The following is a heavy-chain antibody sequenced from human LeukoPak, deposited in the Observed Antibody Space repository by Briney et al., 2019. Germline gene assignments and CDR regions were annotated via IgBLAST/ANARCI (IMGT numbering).Heavy chain of an antibody. Sequence: ASVKVSCKASGYTFTGYVMHWVRQAPGQGLEWMGWINPNSGGTNCAQKFQGRVTMTRDTSISTAYMELSRLRSDDTAVYYCTSPTVTNYYGMVVWGQGTTVTVSS. CDR2: INPNSGGT. J-gene: IGHJ6*02. CDR3: TSPTVTNYYGMVV. D-gene: IGHD4-17*01. V-gene: IGHV1-2*02. CDR1: GYTFTGYV.